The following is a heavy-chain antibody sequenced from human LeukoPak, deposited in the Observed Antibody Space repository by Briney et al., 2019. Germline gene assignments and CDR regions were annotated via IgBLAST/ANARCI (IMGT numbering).Heavy chain of an antibody. D-gene: IGHD3-3*01. CDR2: ISSSSSNI. Sequence: GGSLRLSCAASGFTFSRYTMNWVRQAPGKGLEWVSSISSSSSNIYYADSVKGRFAISRDNAKTSLYLQMNSLRAEDTAVYYCARDSGTIFGPTSVDFWGQGTLVTDSS. V-gene: IGHV3-21*01. J-gene: IGHJ4*02. CDR3: ARDSGTIFGPTSVDF. CDR1: GFTFSRYT.